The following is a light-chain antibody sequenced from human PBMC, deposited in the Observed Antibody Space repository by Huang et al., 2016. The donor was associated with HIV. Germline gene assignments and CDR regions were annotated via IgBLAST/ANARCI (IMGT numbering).Light chain of an antibody. J-gene: IGKJ2*01. CDR1: QSVSSN. CDR3: QQYNKWPMYT. V-gene: IGKV3-15*01. Sequence: EIVMTQSPATLSVSPGGRATLSCRASQSVSSNLAGYQQKPGQAPRLLIYGASTRATGIPARFSGSGSGTEFTLTISSLQSEDFAVYYCQQYNKWPMYTFGQGTKLEIK. CDR2: GAS.